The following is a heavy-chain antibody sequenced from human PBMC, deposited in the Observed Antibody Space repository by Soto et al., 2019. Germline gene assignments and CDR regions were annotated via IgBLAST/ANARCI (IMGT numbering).Heavy chain of an antibody. CDR1: GFTFDDYA. CDR2: ISWNSGSI. CDR3: AKASRGYSGYVDY. J-gene: IGHJ4*02. V-gene: IGHV3-9*01. D-gene: IGHD5-12*01. Sequence: EVQLVESGGGLVQPGRSLRLSCAASGFTFDDYAMHWVRQAPGKGLEWVSGISWNSGSIGYAVSVKGRFTISRDNAKNSLYLQMNSLRAEDTALYYCAKASRGYSGYVDYWGQGTLVTVSS.